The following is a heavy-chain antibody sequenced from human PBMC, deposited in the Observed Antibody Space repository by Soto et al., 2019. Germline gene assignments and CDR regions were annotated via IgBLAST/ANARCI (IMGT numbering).Heavy chain of an antibody. CDR2: IIPMFGIP. CDR1: GGTLNKHA. Sequence: QVQLVQSGAEVKKPGSSVKVSCKASGGTLNKHAITWVRRAPGQGLAWLGGIIPMFGIPNYPQTFQGRVTITADDSTNTSHMELHSLTSDDTAVYYCARGGTSGWLNGAYDVWGQGTMVTVSS. V-gene: IGHV1-69*01. CDR3: ARGGTSGWLNGAYDV. J-gene: IGHJ3*01. D-gene: IGHD6-13*01.